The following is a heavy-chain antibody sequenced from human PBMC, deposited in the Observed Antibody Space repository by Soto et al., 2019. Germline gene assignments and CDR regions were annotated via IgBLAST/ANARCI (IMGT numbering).Heavy chain of an antibody. V-gene: IGHV4-59*08. CDR2: FYYSGST. D-gene: IGHD4-17*01. J-gene: IGHJ4*02. CDR1: GGSISGNY. Sequence: PSETLSLTCTVSGGSISGNYWTWIRQPPGKGLEWIGYFYYSGSTNYNPSLKSRVTISIDTSKNQFSLKLSYVTAADTAVYYCARRYGAGFDYWGQGTLVTVSS. CDR3: ARRYGAGFDY.